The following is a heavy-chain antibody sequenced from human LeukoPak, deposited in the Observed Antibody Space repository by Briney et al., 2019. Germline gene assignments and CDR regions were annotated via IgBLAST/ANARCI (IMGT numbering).Heavy chain of an antibody. V-gene: IGHV3-74*01. J-gene: IGHJ4*02. CDR2: VNGDGSST. D-gene: IGHD7-27*01. CDR3: VRVGSLTGSYFDS. CDR1: GFTFSTYW. Sequence: GGSLRLSCAASGFTFSTYWMRWVRQTPGKELVWVSRVNGDGSSTAYADSVKGRFTISRDNAKNTIYLQMNSLRAEDTALYYCVRVGSLTGSYFDSWGQGTLVTVSS.